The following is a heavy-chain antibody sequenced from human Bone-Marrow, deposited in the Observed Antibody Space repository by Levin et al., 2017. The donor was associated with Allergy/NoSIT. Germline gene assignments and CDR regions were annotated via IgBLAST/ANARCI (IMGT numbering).Heavy chain of an antibody. D-gene: IGHD6-19*01. V-gene: IGHV1-69*06. J-gene: IGHJ6*03. CDR2: ILSIFGTP. CDR3: ARPGPWLGRNYYYYYMDV. CDR1: GGTFSNSA. Sequence: SVKVSCKASGGTFSNSAISWVRQAPGQGLEWMGGILSIFGTPNYAQKFQGRVTIIADKTTSTAYMEMSSLRPEATAVYYCARPGPWLGRNYYYYYMDVWGKGTTVTVSS.